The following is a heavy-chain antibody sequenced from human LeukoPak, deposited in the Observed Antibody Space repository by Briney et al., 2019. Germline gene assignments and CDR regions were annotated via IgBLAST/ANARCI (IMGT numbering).Heavy chain of an antibody. CDR1: GFTFSSYS. D-gene: IGHD3-9*01. Sequence: GGSLRLSCAASGFTFSSYSMNWVRQAPGKGLEWVSSISSSSSYIYYADSVKGRFTISRDNAKNSLYLQMNSLRAEDTAVYYCARAGGLTGYYRGTPFDYWGQGTLVTVSS. CDR2: ISSSSSYI. V-gene: IGHV3-21*01. CDR3: ARAGGLTGYYRGTPFDY. J-gene: IGHJ4*02.